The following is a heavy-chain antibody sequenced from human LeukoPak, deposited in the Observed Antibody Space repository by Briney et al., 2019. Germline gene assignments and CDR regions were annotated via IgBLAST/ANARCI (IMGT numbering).Heavy chain of an antibody. Sequence: SETLSLTCTVSGVSISSTTYYWGWIRQPPGKGLEWIGTIYYSGTTRYNPSLKSRVAISVDTSKNQFSLNLSSVTVADTAVYYCARLEIDYGYIYSWMFVRWGQGTLVTVSS. CDR1: GVSISSTTYY. CDR2: IYYSGTT. D-gene: IGHD5-18*01. CDR3: ARLEIDYGYIYSWMFVR. J-gene: IGHJ4*02. V-gene: IGHV4-39*01.